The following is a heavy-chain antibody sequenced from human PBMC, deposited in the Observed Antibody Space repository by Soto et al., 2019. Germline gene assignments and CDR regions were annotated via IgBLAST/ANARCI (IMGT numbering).Heavy chain of an antibody. V-gene: IGHV1-2*04. CDR2: INPNSGGT. J-gene: IGHJ3*02. CDR1: GYTFTGYY. D-gene: IGHD3-9*01. CDR3: ARDRAPSHDILTGDKNDAFDI. Sequence: ASVKVSCKASGYTFTGYYMHWVRQAPGQGLEWMGWINPNSGGTNYAQKFQGWVTMTRDTSISTAYMELSRLRSDDTAVYYCARDRAPSHDILTGDKNDAFDIWGQGTMVTVSS.